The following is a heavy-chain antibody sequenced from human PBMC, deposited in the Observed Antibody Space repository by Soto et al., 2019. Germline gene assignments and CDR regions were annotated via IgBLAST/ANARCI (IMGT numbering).Heavy chain of an antibody. J-gene: IGHJ6*02. CDR3: ARHWAAAGYYYYGMDV. CDR1: GYSFTSYW. V-gene: IGHV5-10-1*01. Sequence: GESLKISCKGYGYSFTSYWISWVRQMPGKGLEWMGRIDPSDSYTNYSPSFQGHVTISADKSISTAYLQWSSLKASDTAMYYCARHWAAAGYYYYGMDVWGQGTTVTVSS. CDR2: IDPSDSYT. D-gene: IGHD6-13*01.